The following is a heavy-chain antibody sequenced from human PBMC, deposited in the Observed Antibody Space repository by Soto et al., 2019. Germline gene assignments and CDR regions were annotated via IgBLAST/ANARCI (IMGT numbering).Heavy chain of an antibody. CDR2: INPNSGGT. CDR3: ARSLLDEYSSSWRSAYYGMDV. J-gene: IGHJ6*02. CDR1: GFAFSAYY. D-gene: IGHD6-13*01. V-gene: IGHV1-2*02. Sequence: SVKGACKAAGFAFSAYYRCWGRQTHRQGLEWIGWINPNSGGTNNAQKFQGRVTMTRDTSTSTVYMELSALIPDDTAVYYCARSLLDEYSSSWRSAYYGMDVWGQGTTVTVSS.